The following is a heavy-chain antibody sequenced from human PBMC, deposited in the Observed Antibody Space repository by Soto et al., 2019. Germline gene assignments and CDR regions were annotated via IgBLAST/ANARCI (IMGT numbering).Heavy chain of an antibody. J-gene: IGHJ4*02. V-gene: IGHV3-30-3*01. CDR2: ISYEGSNK. Sequence: PGGSLRLSCAASGFTSSSYAMHWVRQARGKGLEWVAVISYEGSNKYYADSVKGRFIISRDNSKSTLYLQMNSLRAEDTAVYYCASEWRHDGLDYWGQGTVVTVSS. D-gene: IGHD5-18*01. CDR1: GFTSSSYA. CDR3: ASEWRHDGLDY.